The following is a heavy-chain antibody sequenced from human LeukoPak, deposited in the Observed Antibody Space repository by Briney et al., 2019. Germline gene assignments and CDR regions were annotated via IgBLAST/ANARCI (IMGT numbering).Heavy chain of an antibody. J-gene: IGHJ4*02. CDR3: ATSVGFFDYLSQEDYYFDY. D-gene: IGHD3-9*01. Sequence: ASVRVSCKASGYSFTAFYLHWVRQAPGQGLEWMGWISPYNGGPKYAEKFQGRVTMTSDTSINTAYMELSTLRSDDTAIYYCATSVGFFDYLSQEDYYFDYWGQGTLVTVSS. V-gene: IGHV1-2*02. CDR2: ISPYNGGP. CDR1: GYSFTAFY.